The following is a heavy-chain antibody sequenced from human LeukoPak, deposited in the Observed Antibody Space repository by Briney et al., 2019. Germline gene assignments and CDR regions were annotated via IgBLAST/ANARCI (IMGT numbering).Heavy chain of an antibody. Sequence: GGSLRLSCAASGFTFSSYAMGWVRQAPGKGLEWVSAISGSGGSTYYADSVKGRFTISRDNSKNTLYLQMNSLRAEDTAVYYCAKAEGSGWYYYYYGMDVWGQGTTVTVSS. CDR2: ISGSGGST. D-gene: IGHD6-19*01. CDR1: GFTFSSYA. J-gene: IGHJ6*02. CDR3: AKAEGSGWYYYYYGMDV. V-gene: IGHV3-23*01.